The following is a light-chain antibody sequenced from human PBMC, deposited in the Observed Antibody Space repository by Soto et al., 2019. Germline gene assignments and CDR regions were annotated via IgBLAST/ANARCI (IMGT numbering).Light chain of an antibody. Sequence: DIVMTQSPATLSVSPGERATLSCRASQNVTNKLAWYRQKPGQAPRLLIYGASTRATGIPARFSGSGSGTEFSLTISSLQFEDFAVYYCQQYNYWPYTFGQGTKLEIK. CDR3: QQYNYWPYT. CDR2: GAS. CDR1: QNVTNK. V-gene: IGKV3-15*01. J-gene: IGKJ2*01.